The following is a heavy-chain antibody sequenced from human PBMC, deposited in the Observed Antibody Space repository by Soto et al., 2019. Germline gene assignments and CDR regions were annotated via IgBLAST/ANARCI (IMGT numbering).Heavy chain of an antibody. Sequence: QLQLQESGPGLVKPSETLSLTCTVSGGSISSSSFHWGWIRQPPGKGLEWIGSIYYSGSTYYSPSRKMRVPLSVATSKNRFSLKLSSVTAADTAVYYCARRERAAGTDWWFDPWGQGTLVTVSS. D-gene: IGHD6-13*01. J-gene: IGHJ5*02. CDR1: GGSISSSSFH. V-gene: IGHV4-39*01. CDR2: IYYSGST. CDR3: ARRERAAGTDWWFDP.